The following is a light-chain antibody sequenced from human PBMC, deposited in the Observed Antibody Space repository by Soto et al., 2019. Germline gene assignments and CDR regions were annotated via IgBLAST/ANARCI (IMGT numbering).Light chain of an antibody. CDR2: NVS. Sequence: QSALTQPASVSGSPGQSIAISCTGTSSDVGGYNSVSWYQQHPGKAPKLMIYNVSNRPSGVSDRFSGSKSGNTAPLTISGLQAEDEADYYCSSYTSSNTYVFGTGTRSP. J-gene: IGLJ1*01. CDR1: SSDVGGYNS. CDR3: SSYTSSNTYV. V-gene: IGLV2-14*03.